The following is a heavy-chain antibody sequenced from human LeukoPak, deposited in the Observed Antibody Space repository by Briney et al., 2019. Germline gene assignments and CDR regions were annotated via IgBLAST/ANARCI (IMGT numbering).Heavy chain of an antibody. CDR2: ISGSGGST. J-gene: IGHJ6*02. CDR1: GFTFSSYA. CDR3: ANSYGSGSYYNYYYYGMDV. D-gene: IGHD3-10*01. V-gene: IGHV3-23*01. Sequence: QPGGSLRLSCAASGFTFSSYAMSWVRQAPGKGLEWVSAISGSGGSTYYADFVKGRFTISRDNSKNTLYLQMNSLRAEDTAVYYCANSYGSGSYYNYYYYGMDVWGQGTTVTVSS.